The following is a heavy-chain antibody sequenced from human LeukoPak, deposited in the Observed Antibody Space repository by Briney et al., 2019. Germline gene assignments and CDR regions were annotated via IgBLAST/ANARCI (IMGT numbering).Heavy chain of an antibody. CDR1: GGSFSGYC. J-gene: IGHJ5*02. CDR2: INHSGST. Sequence: PSETLSLTCAVYGGSFSGYCWSWIRQPPGKGPEWIGEINHSGSTNYNPSLKSRVTISVDTSKNQFSLKLSSVTAADTAVYYCARGPSVGATNLNWFDPWGQGTLVTVSS. V-gene: IGHV4-34*01. CDR3: ARGPSVGATNLNWFDP. D-gene: IGHD1-26*01.